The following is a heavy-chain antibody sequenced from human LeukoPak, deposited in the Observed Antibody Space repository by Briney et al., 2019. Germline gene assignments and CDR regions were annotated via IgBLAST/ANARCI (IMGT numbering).Heavy chain of an antibody. Sequence: SETLSLTCAVYGGSFSGYYWSWIRQPPGKGLEWIGEINHSGSTNYNPSLKSRVTISVDTSKNQFSLKLSSVTAADTAVYYCATYIAAADYNWFDPWGQGTLVTVSS. J-gene: IGHJ5*02. D-gene: IGHD6-13*01. CDR1: GGSFSGYY. CDR2: INHSGST. V-gene: IGHV4-34*01. CDR3: ATYIAAADYNWFDP.